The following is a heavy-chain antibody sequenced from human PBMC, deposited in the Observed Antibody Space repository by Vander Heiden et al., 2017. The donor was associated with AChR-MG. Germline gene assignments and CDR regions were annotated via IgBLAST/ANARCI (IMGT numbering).Heavy chain of an antibody. Sequence: EVQLVESGGGLIQPGGSLRLSCAASGFTFSTYEMSCARQAPGKGLEWVSYISSGASTKYYADSVKGRFTISRDNAQKSLYLQMNSLRAEDTAVYYCTRVTYGGDAFDIWGQGTMVTVSS. CDR1: GFTFSTYE. V-gene: IGHV3-48*03. D-gene: IGHD2-21*01. CDR3: TRVTYGGDAFDI. J-gene: IGHJ3*02. CDR2: ISSGASTK.